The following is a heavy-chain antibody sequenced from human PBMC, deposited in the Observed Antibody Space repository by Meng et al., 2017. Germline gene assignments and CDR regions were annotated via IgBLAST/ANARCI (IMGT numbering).Heavy chain of an antibody. D-gene: IGHD3-10*01. V-gene: IGHV1-18*01. CDR3: AKVGATMVRGVIMGNYFDY. Sequence: ASVKVSCKASGYTFTSYGISWVRQAPGQGLEWMGWISAYNGNTNYAQKLQGRVTMTTDTSTSTAYMELRSLRSDDTAVYYCAKVGATMVRGVIMGNYFDYWGQGTLVTVSS. CDR2: ISAYNGNT. J-gene: IGHJ4*02. CDR1: GYTFTSYG.